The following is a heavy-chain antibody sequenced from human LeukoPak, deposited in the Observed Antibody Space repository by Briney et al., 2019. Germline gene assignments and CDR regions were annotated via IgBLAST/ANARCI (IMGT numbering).Heavy chain of an antibody. J-gene: IGHJ3*02. CDR1: GYTFTSYG. Sequence: ASVKVSCKASGYTFTSYGISWVRQAPGQGLEWMGWISAYNGNTNYAQKLQGRVTMTTDTSTSTAYMELRSLRSEDTAVYYCARDRYYDFWSGYYHHDAFDIWGQGTMVTVSS. V-gene: IGHV1-18*01. CDR3: ARDRYYDFWSGYYHHDAFDI. D-gene: IGHD3-3*01. CDR2: ISAYNGNT.